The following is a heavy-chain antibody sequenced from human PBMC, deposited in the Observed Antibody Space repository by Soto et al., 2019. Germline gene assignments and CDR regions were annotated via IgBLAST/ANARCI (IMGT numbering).Heavy chain of an antibody. CDR1: GFTFDDYA. CDR2: ISWNSGSI. D-gene: IGHD2-8*01. J-gene: IGHJ4*02. CDR3: AKEASIVLMVPHSPFDY. V-gene: IGHV3-9*01. Sequence: EVQLVESGGGLVQPGRSLRLSCAASGFTFDDYAMHWVRQAPGKGLEWVSGISWNSGSIGYADSVKGRFTISRDNAKNFLYLQMNSLRAEDTALYYCAKEASIVLMVPHSPFDYWGQGTLVTVSS.